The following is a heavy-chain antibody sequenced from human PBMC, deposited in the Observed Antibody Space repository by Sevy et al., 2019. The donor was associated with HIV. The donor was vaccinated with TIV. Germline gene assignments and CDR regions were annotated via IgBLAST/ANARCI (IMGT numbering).Heavy chain of an antibody. J-gene: IGHJ6*02. CDR2: VSWNSGAI. D-gene: IGHD2-2*02. V-gene: IGHV3-9*01. CDR3: AKDISRGCDSINCYTYYYYYYGLDA. CDR1: GFAFGDYA. Sequence: GGSLRLSCATSGFAFGDYAMHWVREAPGKGLEWVAGVSWNSGAIDYAASVKGRFTISREHAKSSLYLQMNSLRAEDTALYYCAKDISRGCDSINCYTYYYYYYGLDAWGQGTTVTVSS.